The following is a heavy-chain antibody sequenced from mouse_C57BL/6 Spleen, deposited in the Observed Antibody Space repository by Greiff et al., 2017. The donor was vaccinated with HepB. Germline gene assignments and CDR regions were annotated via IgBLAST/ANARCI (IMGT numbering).Heavy chain of an antibody. CDR1: GYTFTSYG. Sequence: VHLVESGAELARPGASVKLSCKASGYTFTSYGISWVKQRTGQGLEWIGEIYPRSGNTYYNEKFKGKATLTADKSSSTAYMELRSLTSEDSAVYFCARRPDGYYWYFDVWGTGTTVTVSS. D-gene: IGHD2-3*01. J-gene: IGHJ1*03. CDR2: IYPRSGNT. CDR3: ARRPDGYYWYFDV. V-gene: IGHV1-81*01.